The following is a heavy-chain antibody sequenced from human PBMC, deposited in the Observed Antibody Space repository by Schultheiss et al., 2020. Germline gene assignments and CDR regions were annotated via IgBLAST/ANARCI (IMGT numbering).Heavy chain of an antibody. CDR2: ISGSGDNT. V-gene: IGHV3-23*01. CDR1: GFTFSTYA. Sequence: GGSLRLSCAASGFTFSTYAMIWVRRAPGKGLEWVSAISGSGDNTYYADSVKGRFTISRDNSKKMLYLQMNRLRAEDTHVYYCPKGTDNFLRYTGNYYEWGQGTLVTVSS. J-gene: IGHJ4*02. D-gene: IGHD1-26*01. CDR3: PKGTDNFLRYTGNYYE.